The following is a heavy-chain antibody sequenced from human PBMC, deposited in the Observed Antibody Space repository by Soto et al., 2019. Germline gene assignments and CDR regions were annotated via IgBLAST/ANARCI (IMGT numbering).Heavy chain of an antibody. D-gene: IGHD4-17*01. J-gene: IGHJ3*02. Sequence: PSETLSLTCTVSGGSISSSSYYWGWIRQPPGKGLEWIGSIYYSGSTYYNPSLKSRVTISVDTSKNQFSLKLSSVTAADTAVYYCARQNGDYYSSGAFDIWGQGTMVTVSS. CDR2: IYYSGST. V-gene: IGHV4-39*01. CDR1: GGSISSSSYY. CDR3: ARQNGDYYSSGAFDI.